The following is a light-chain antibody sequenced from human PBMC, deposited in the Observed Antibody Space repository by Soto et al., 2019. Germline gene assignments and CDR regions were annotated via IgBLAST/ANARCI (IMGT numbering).Light chain of an antibody. J-gene: IGKJ4*01. V-gene: IGKV1-39*01. Sequence: DIHMTQSPSSLSASVGDRVTITCRASQTISMYLNWYQQKPGKAPILLISAASHLETGVSSRFGGSGSGTDFTLTINSLQPEDSATYYCQQSFTAPPLTFGGGTKVDIK. CDR1: QTISMY. CDR2: AAS. CDR3: QQSFTAPPLT.